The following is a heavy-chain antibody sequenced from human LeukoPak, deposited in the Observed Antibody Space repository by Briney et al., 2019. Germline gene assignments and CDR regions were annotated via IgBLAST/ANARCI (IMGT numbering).Heavy chain of an antibody. CDR2: INHSGST. D-gene: IGHD2-15*01. V-gene: IGHV4-39*07. CDR3: ARGKPRIVVVVAATPLYYFDY. Sequence: PSETLSLTCTVSGGSISSSSYYWSWIRQPPGKGLEWIGEINHSGSTNYNPSLKSRVTISVDTSKNQFSLKLSSVTAADTAVYYCARGKPRIVVVVAATPLYYFDYWGQGTLVTVSS. CDR1: GGSISSSSYY. J-gene: IGHJ4*02.